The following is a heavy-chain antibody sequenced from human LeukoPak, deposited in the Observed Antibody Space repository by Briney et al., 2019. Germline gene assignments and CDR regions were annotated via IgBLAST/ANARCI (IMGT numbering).Heavy chain of an antibody. V-gene: IGHV3-30*02. D-gene: IGHD2-15*01. J-gene: IGHJ4*02. Sequence: GGSLRLSCAASGFTFSSYGMHWVRQAPGKGLEWVAFIRYDGSNKYYADSVKGRFTISRDNSKNTLYLQMNSLRAEDTAVYYCATTGVADVDYWGQGTLVTVSS. CDR1: GFTFSSYG. CDR2: IRYDGSNK. CDR3: ATTGVADVDY.